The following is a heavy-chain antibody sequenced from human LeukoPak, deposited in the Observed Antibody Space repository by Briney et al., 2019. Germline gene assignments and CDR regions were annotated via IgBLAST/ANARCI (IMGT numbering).Heavy chain of an antibody. CDR2: IRYDGNNK. CDR1: GFSFSSFG. CDR3: AKDTGDYYDTSGNYYAGWFDP. J-gene: IGHJ5*02. Sequence: AGGSLRLSCEASGFSFSSFGLHWVRQAPGKGLEWVAFIRYDGNNKYFADSVKGRLTISRDNSKNTVYLQMNSLKPEDTAVYHCAKDTGDYYDTSGNYYAGWFDPWGQGTLVTVSS. V-gene: IGHV3-30*02. D-gene: IGHD3-22*01.